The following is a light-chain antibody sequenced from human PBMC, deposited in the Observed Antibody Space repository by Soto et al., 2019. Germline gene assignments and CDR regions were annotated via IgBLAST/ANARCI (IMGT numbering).Light chain of an antibody. CDR3: SSCAVTNNYV. CDR2: EVN. Sequence: QSALTQPPSASGSPGQSVTISCIGTSSDVGNYNYVSWYQHHPGKAPKLMIFEVNKRPSGVPARFSGSKSDNTASLTISGLQAEDEADYYCSSCAVTNNYVFGSGTKVTVL. J-gene: IGLJ1*01. CDR1: SSDVGNYNY. V-gene: IGLV2-8*01.